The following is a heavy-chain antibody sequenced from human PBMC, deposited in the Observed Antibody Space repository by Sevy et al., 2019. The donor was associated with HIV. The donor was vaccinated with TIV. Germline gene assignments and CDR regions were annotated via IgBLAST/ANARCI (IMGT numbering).Heavy chain of an antibody. Sequence: GGSLRLSCAASGFTVSSNYMSWVRQAPGKGLEWVSVIYSGGSTYYADSVKGRFTTSRDNSKNTLYLQMNSLRAEDTAVYYCARGLRQSGGSSYNWFDPWGQGTLVTVSS. CDR1: GFTVSSNY. CDR2: IYSGGST. CDR3: ARGLRQSGGSSYNWFDP. D-gene: IGHD2-15*01. V-gene: IGHV3-53*01. J-gene: IGHJ5*02.